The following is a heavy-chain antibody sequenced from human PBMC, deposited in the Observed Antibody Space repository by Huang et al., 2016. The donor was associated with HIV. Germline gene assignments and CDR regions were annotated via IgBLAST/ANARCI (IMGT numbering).Heavy chain of an antibody. D-gene: IGHD1-1*01. Sequence: QVQLLESGGGVVQPGGSLRLYCAASGFTFSTFGIHGVRPAPGKGLELGAIMQNDGSNNYYAASVKGRYTISIDNSKNTMYLQMNSLRTEDTAVYYCAKDRNWNDEAIDYWGQGTLVTVSS. CDR2: MQNDGSNN. CDR3: AKDRNWNDEAIDY. V-gene: IGHV3-30*02. CDR1: GFTFSTFG. J-gene: IGHJ4*02.